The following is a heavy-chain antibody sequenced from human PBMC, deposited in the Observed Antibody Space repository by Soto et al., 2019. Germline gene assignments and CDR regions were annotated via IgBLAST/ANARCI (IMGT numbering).Heavy chain of an antibody. V-gene: IGHV1-24*01. D-gene: IGHD4-4*01. Sequence: ASGKVCCKVSGYTLTELSMHWLRQAPGKGLEWMGGFDPEDGETIYAQKFQGRVTMTEDTSTDTAYMELSSLRSEDTAVYYCATDTRTTAGFDPWGQGTLVTVSS. CDR2: FDPEDGET. J-gene: IGHJ5*02. CDR1: GYTLTELS. CDR3: ATDTRTTAGFDP.